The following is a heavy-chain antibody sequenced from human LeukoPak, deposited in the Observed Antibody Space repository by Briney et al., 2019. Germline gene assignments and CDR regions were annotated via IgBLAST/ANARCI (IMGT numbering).Heavy chain of an antibody. V-gene: IGHV1-2*02. J-gene: IGHJ5*02. CDR3: ARVGATYSGDP. D-gene: IGHD1-26*01. CDR1: GYTFTDYY. CDR2: IDPNSGAT. Sequence: GASVKVSCKASGYTFTDYYIHWVRQAPGQGLEWMAWIDPNSGATNYAQKFQGRITMTRDTSISTAYMELSRLRSDDTAVYCCARVGATYSGDPWGQGTLVTVSS.